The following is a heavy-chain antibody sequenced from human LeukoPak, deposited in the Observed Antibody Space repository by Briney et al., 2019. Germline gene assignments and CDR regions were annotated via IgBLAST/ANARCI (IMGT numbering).Heavy chain of an antibody. CDR1: GFTLRSYA. D-gene: IGHD1-26*01. Sequence: GGSLRLSCAASGFTLRSYAMSWVRQAPGKGLEWVAVIRGNGGGTYYADSVKGRFTISRDNSKNSLYLQMNSLRAEDTAVYYCAKDSVVGATHYFDHWGQGTLVAVSS. CDR2: IRGNGGGT. J-gene: IGHJ4*02. V-gene: IGHV3-23*01. CDR3: AKDSVVGATHYFDH.